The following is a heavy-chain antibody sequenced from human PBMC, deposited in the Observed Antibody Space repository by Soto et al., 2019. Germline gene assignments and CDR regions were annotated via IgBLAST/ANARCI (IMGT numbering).Heavy chain of an antibody. V-gene: IGHV4-34*01. CDR1: GGSFSYYY. CDR2: IHHSGST. CDR3: ARHPSDFWFDP. Sequence: PSETLSLTCAVYGGSFSYYYLTWIRQPPGKGLEWIGEIHHSGSTNYNPSLKSRVTVSVDTSKNQFSLKLSSVTAADTAVYYCARHPSDFWFDPWGQGTLVTVSS. J-gene: IGHJ5*02. D-gene: IGHD2-21*02.